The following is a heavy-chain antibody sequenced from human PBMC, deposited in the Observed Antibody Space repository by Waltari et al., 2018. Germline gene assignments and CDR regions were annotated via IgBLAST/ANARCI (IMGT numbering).Heavy chain of an antibody. J-gene: IGHJ6*02. V-gene: IGHV1-18*01. CDR2: ISAYNGNT. Sequence: QVQLVQSGAEVKKPGASVKVSCKASGYTFTSYGISWVRQAPGTGLGGMGWISAYNGNTNYAQKLQGRVTMTTDTSTSTAYMELRSLRSDDTAVYYCARVKYSSGWYVPADYYYGMDVWGQGTTVTVSS. D-gene: IGHD6-19*01. CDR1: GYTFTSYG. CDR3: ARVKYSSGWYVPADYYYGMDV.